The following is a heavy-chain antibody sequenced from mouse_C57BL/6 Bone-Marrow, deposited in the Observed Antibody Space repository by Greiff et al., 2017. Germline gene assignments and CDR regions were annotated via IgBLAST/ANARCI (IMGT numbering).Heavy chain of an antibody. CDR3: ARRDYYGSFAY. V-gene: IGHV5-12*01. D-gene: IGHD1-1*01. CDR2: ISNGGGST. Sequence: EVHLVESGGGLVQPGGSLKLSCAASGFTFSDYYMYWVRQTPEKRLEWVAYISNGGGSTYYPDTVKGRFTISRDNAKNTLYLQMSRLKSEDTAMYYCARRDYYGSFAYWGQGTLVTVSA. J-gene: IGHJ3*01. CDR1: GFTFSDYY.